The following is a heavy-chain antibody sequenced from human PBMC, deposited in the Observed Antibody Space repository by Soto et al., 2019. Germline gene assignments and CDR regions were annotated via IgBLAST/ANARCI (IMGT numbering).Heavy chain of an antibody. CDR3: GRDLWDWDSGSYSYYY. D-gene: IGHD1-26*01. CDR2: IKQDGGEK. CDR1: GFTFSSYW. Sequence: EVQLVESGGGLVQPGGSLRLSCAASGFTFSSYWMSWVRQAPGKGLEWVANIKQDGGEKNYVDSVKGRFTISRDNAKKSLYLQMNSLRAEDTAVYYCGRDLWDWDSGSYSYYYWGQGTLVTVSS. J-gene: IGHJ4*02. V-gene: IGHV3-7*04.